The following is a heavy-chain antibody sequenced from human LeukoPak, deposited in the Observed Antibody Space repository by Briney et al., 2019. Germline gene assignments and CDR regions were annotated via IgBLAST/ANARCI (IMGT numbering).Heavy chain of an antibody. D-gene: IGHD5-12*01. Sequence: KPSETLSLTCTVSGGSISSYYWSWIRQPPGKGLEWIGYIYYSGSTNYNPSLKSRVTISVDTSKNQFSLKLSSVTAADTAVYYCARFENSGYDFSFDYWGQGTLVTVSS. CDR3: ARFENSGYDFSFDY. CDR1: GGSISSYY. J-gene: IGHJ4*02. CDR2: IYYSGST. V-gene: IGHV4-59*08.